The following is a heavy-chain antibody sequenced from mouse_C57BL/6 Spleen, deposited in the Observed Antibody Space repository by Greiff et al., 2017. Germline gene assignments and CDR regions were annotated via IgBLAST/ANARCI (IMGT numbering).Heavy chain of an antibody. CDR2: IDPSDSYT. CDR3: ARSAQFITTVVAHFDY. D-gene: IGHD1-1*01. CDR1: GYTFTSYW. V-gene: IGHV1-69*01. Sequence: VQLQQSGAELVMPGASVKLSCKASGYTFTSYWMHWVKQRPGQGLEWIGEIDPSDSYTNYNQKFKGKSTLTVDKSSSTAYMQLSSLTSEDSAVYYCARSAQFITTVVAHFDYWGQGTTLTVSS. J-gene: IGHJ2*01.